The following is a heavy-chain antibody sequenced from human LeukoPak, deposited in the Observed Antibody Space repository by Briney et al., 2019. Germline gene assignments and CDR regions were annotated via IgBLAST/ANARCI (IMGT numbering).Heavy chain of an antibody. CDR2: IYYSGST. J-gene: IGHJ6*03. V-gene: IGHV4-39*06. D-gene: IGHD3-10*01. CDR3: ARLTKNDSGTYRFGKKKRGYMDV. Sequence: SETLSLTCTVSGGSISISSYYWGWIRQPPGKGLEWIGSIYYSGSTYYNPSLKSRVTISVDTSKNQFPLKLSSVTAADTAVYYCARLTKNDSGTYRFGKKKRGYMDVWGKGTTVTISS. CDR1: GGSISISSYY.